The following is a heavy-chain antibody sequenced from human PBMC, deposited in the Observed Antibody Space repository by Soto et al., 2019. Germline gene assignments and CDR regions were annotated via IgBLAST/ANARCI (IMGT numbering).Heavy chain of an antibody. D-gene: IGHD2-15*01. V-gene: IGHV1-8*01. CDR3: ARGRTGYCSGGSWCYEASVTDYYYYNMYF. J-gene: IGHJ6*03. CDR2: MNPNSDNT. CDR1: GYTFTSYD. Sequence: GAAVKVSCKASGYTFTSYDINWVRQATGQGIEWMGWMNPNSDNTGYAQKFQGKATMTRNTSISTAYMELSSLRCEDTAVYYCARGRTGYCSGGSWCYEASVTDYYYYNMYFWGQGTTVTVSS.